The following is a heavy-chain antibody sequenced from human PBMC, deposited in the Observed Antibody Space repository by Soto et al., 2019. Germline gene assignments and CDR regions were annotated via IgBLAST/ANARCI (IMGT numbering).Heavy chain of an antibody. CDR1: GGSISRGGYY. CDR2: IYYSGST. D-gene: IGHD2-21*02. Sequence: QVQLQESGPGLVKPSQTLSLTCTVSGGSISRGGYYWSWIRQHPGKGLEWIGYIYYSGSTYYNPYLKSRVTISVDTSKNQFSLKMSSVTDADTAVDYCARFRYCGCDCQKCFDPWCQGTLVTVSS. CDR3: ARFRYCGCDCQKCFDP. V-gene: IGHV4-31*03. J-gene: IGHJ5*02.